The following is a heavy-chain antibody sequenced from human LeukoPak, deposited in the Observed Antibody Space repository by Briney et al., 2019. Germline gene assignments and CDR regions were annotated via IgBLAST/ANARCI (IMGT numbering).Heavy chain of an antibody. CDR3: AKGRTVDY. V-gene: IGHV3-23*01. Sequence: GGSLRLSCAASGFTFSSYAMSWVRQAPGKGPEWVSGIGASGDSTYYADSVKGRFTISRDNSKNTLYLQMSSLRAEDTAVYSCAKGRTVDYWGQGTLVTVSS. CDR1: GFTFSSYA. D-gene: IGHD2-8*02. CDR2: IGASGDST. J-gene: IGHJ4*02.